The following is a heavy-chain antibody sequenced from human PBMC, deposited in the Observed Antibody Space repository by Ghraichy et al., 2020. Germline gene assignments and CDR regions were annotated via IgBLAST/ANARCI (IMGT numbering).Heavy chain of an antibody. CDR3: ARGSTVVRFYYYDAMDV. CDR1: GFTFSSYS. Sequence: GESLNISYEASGFTFSSYSINWVRQAPGKGPEWISIISSSSRFTSYADSVKGRFTVSRDNAKNSLFLQMNSLRDEDTAVYYCARGSTVVRFYYYDAMDVWGQGTTVTVSS. CDR2: ISSSSRFT. D-gene: IGHD4-23*01. J-gene: IGHJ6*02. V-gene: IGHV3-48*02.